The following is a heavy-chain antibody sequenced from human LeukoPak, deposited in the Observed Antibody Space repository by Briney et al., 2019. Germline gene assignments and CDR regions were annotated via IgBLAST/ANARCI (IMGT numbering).Heavy chain of an antibody. CDR2: IESDVSST. CDR1: GFTFSNYW. V-gene: IGHV3-74*01. CDR3: TRGRYYFDS. J-gene: IGHJ4*02. D-gene: IGHD4-17*01. Sequence: PGGSLRLSCAASGFTFSNYWMHWVRQAPGMGLVWVSRIESDVSSTTYADSVKGRFTISRHNAKNTLYLQMNSLRAEDTAVYYCTRGRYYFDSWGQGTLVTVSS.